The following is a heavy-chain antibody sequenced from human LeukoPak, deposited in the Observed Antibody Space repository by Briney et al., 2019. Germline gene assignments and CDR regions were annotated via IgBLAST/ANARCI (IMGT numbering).Heavy chain of an antibody. CDR1: GGSFSGYY. CDR3: ARGLVVVTATRYYYYGMDV. V-gene: IGHV4-34*01. D-gene: IGHD2-21*02. Sequence: SETLSLTCAVYGGSFSGYYWSWIRKPPGKGLEGLGEINHSGSTNYNPSLKSRVTISVDTSKNQFSLKLSSVTAADTAVYYCARGLVVVTATRYYYYGMDVWGQGTTVTVSS. CDR2: INHSGST. J-gene: IGHJ6*02.